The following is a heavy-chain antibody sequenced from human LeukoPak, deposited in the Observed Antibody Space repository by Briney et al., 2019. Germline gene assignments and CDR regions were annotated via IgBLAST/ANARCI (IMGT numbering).Heavy chain of an antibody. CDR2: ISGSGGST. CDR1: GFTFSDYY. Sequence: PGGSLRLSCAASGFTFSDYYVSWIRQAPGKGLEWVSAISGSGGSTYYADSVKGRFTISRDNSKNTLYLQMNSLRAEDTAVYYCAKDHPPGWELPGSFDYWGQGTLVTVSS. V-gene: IGHV3-23*01. CDR3: AKDHPPGWELPGSFDY. D-gene: IGHD1-26*01. J-gene: IGHJ4*02.